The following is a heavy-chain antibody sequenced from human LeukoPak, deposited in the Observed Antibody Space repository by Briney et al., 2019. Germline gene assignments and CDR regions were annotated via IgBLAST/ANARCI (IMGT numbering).Heavy chain of an antibody. Sequence: ASVKVSCKASGYTFTSYYMHWVRQAPGQGLEWMGIINPSGGSTSYAQKFQGRVTMTRDTSTSTVYMELSSLRSEDTAVYYCARHPHYNSSGYYYVLGDYWGQGTLVSVSS. CDR2: INPSGGST. CDR1: GYTFTSYY. J-gene: IGHJ4*02. CDR3: ARHPHYNSSGYYYVLGDY. D-gene: IGHD3-22*01. V-gene: IGHV1-46*01.